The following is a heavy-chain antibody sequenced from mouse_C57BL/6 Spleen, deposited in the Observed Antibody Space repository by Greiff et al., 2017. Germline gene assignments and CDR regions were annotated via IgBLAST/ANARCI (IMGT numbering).Heavy chain of an antibody. Sequence: VQLQQSGTVLARPGASVQMSCKTSGYTFTSYWMHWVKQRPGQGLEWIGAIYPGNSDTSYNQKFKGKANLTAVTAASTAYMELSSLTNEDAAVYYCTRGYGSSYDWYFDVWGTGTTVTVSS. V-gene: IGHV1-5*01. CDR1: GYTFTSYW. J-gene: IGHJ1*03. CDR3: TRGYGSSYDWYFDV. CDR2: IYPGNSDT. D-gene: IGHD1-1*01.